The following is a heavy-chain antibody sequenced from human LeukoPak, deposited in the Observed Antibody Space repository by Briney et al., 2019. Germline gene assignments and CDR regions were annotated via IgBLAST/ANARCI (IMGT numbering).Heavy chain of an antibody. D-gene: IGHD5-18*01. V-gene: IGHV1-8*01. CDR1: GYTFTSYG. CDR3: ARLRMVTNWFVP. CDR2: MNPNSGNT. J-gene: IGHJ5*02. Sequence: GASVKVSCKASGYTFTSYGINWVRQATGQGLEWMGWMNPNSGNTGYAQKFQGRVTMTRNTSISTAYMELSSLRSEDTAVYYCARLRMVTNWFVPWGQGTLVTVSS.